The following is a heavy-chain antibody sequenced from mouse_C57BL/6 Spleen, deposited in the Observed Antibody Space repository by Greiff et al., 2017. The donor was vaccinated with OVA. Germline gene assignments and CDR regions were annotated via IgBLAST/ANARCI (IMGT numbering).Heavy chain of an antibody. CDR1: GYTFTDYN. D-gene: IGHD1-1*01. V-gene: IGHV1-22*01. J-gene: IGHJ3*01. CDR3: SRDYYGSSYGFAY. CDR2: INTNNGGT. Sequence: EVHLVESGPELVKPGASVKMSCKASGYTFTDYNMHWVKQSHGKSLEWIGYINTNNGGTSYNQKLKGKATLTVNKSSSTAYMELRSLTSEDSAVYYCSRDYYGSSYGFAYWGQGTLVTVSA.